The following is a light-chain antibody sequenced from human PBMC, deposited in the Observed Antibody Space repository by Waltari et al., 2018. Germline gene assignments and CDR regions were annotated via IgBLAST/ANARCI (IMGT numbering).Light chain of an antibody. CDR3: NSRDSSGNHLGVV. Sequence: SSELTQDPAVSVALGQTVRITCQGASLRSYYASWYPQKPGQAPVLVIYGKNNRPSGIPDRFSGSSSGNTASLTITGAQAEDEADYYCNSRDSSGNHLGVVFGGGTKLTVL. J-gene: IGLJ2*01. CDR1: SLRSYY. CDR2: GKN. V-gene: IGLV3-19*01.